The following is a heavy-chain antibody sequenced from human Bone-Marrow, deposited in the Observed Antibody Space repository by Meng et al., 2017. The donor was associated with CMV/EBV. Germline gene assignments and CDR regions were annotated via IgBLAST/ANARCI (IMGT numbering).Heavy chain of an antibody. Sequence: GSLRLSCTVSGGSISSYYWSWIRQPAGKRLEWIGRIYTSGSTNYNPSLKSRVTMSVDTSKNQFSLKLSSVTAADTAVYYCARVTLARRQTHDAFDIWGQGTMVTVSS. CDR2: IYTSGST. CDR1: GGSISSYY. V-gene: IGHV4-4*07. J-gene: IGHJ3*02. CDR3: ARVTLARRQTHDAFDI. D-gene: IGHD4-23*01.